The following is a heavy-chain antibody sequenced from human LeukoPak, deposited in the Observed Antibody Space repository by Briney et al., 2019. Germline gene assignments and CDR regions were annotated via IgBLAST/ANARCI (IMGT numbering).Heavy chain of an antibody. CDR2: IRYVGSDK. D-gene: IGHD3-3*01. Sequence: GGSLRLSCAASGFTFSSCGMHWDRQAPGKGLEWVAFIRYVGSDKYYADSVKGRFTISRDNSKNTLYLQMNSLRAEDTAVYYCARDGRVYDFWSGYNYWYFDLWGRGTLVTVSS. J-gene: IGHJ2*01. CDR3: ARDGRVYDFWSGYNYWYFDL. V-gene: IGHV3-30*02. CDR1: GFTFSSCG.